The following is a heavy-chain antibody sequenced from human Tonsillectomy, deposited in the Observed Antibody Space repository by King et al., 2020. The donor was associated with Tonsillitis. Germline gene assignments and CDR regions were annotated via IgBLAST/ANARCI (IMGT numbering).Heavy chain of an antibody. V-gene: IGHV4-38-2*01. CDR2: IYHSGRT. CDR3: ARMSEYNYGYTFDY. J-gene: IGHJ4*02. Sequence: VQLQESGPGLVKPSETLSLTCAVSSHSISSGFYWGWLRQPPGKGLQWIGSIYHSGRTYYNPSLKSRVTISVDTSKNQFSLKLSSVSAADTAVYYCARMSEYNYGYTFDYWGQGTLVTVSS. D-gene: IGHD5-18*01. CDR1: SHSISSGFY.